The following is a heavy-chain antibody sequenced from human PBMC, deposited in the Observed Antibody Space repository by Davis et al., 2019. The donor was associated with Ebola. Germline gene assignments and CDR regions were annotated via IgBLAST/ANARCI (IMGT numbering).Heavy chain of an antibody. CDR2: ISSSGITI. D-gene: IGHD5-12*01. V-gene: IGHV3-11*04. CDR3: AKPGYSGYDYPLDN. Sequence: GESLKISCAASGFTFSDYYMSWIRQAPGKGLEWVSYISSSGITIYYADSVKGRLTISRDNAKNSLYLQMNSLRDEDTALYYCAKPGYSGYDYPLDNWGQGTLVTVSS. J-gene: IGHJ4*02. CDR1: GFTFSDYY.